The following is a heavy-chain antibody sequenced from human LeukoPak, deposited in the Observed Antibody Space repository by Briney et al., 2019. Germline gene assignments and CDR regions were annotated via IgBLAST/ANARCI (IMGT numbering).Heavy chain of an antibody. D-gene: IGHD5-24*01. CDR3: ARDRDDYPEYFQH. V-gene: IGHV1-8*01. Sequence: ASVKVSCKASGYTFTSYDINWVRQATGQGLEWMGWMNPNSGNTGYAQKFQGRVTMTRNTSISTAYMELSSLRSEDTAVYYCARDRDDYPEYFQHWGQGTLVTVSS. CDR2: MNPNSGNT. J-gene: IGHJ1*01. CDR1: GYTFTSYD.